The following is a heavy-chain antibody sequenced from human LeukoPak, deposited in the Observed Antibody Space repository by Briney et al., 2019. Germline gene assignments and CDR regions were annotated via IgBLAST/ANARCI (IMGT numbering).Heavy chain of an antibody. CDR3: TREMATIGYYFDY. V-gene: IGHV3-49*03. CDR2: IRSKAYGGTT. CDR1: GFTFGDYA. J-gene: IGHJ4*02. Sequence: GGSLRLSCTASGFTFGDYAMSWFRQAPGKGLEWVGFIRSKAYGGTTEYAASVKGRFTISRDDSKSIAYLQMNSLKTEDTAVYYCTREMATIGYYFDYWGQGTLVTVSS. D-gene: IGHD5-24*01.